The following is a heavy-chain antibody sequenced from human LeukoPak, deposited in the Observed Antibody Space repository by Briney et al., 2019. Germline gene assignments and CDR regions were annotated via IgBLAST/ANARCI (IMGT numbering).Heavy chain of an antibody. V-gene: IGHV4-4*07. D-gene: IGHD3-10*01. CDR2: IYTSGTS. J-gene: IGHJ4*02. CDR3: ARHDGSGSYYHY. Sequence: PSETLSLTCTVSGGSVRSYYWSWIRQPAGKGLEWIGQIYTSGTSNYNPSLKSRATISVDTSKNQFSLKLSSVTAADTAVYYCARHDGSGSYYHYWGQGTLVTVSS. CDR1: GGSVRSYY.